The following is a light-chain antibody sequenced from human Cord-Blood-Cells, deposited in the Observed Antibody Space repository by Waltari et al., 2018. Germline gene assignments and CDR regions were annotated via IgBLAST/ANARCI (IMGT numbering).Light chain of an antibody. V-gene: IGKV1-39*01. CDR3: QQSYSTPYT. J-gene: IGKJ2*01. CDR1: QSISSY. Sequence: DIQMTQSPSSLSASVGYRVNITCRASQSISSYLNWYQQKPGKAPKLLIYAASSLQSGVPSRFSGSGSGTDFTLTISSLQPEDFATYYCQQSYSTPYTFGQGTKLEIK. CDR2: AAS.